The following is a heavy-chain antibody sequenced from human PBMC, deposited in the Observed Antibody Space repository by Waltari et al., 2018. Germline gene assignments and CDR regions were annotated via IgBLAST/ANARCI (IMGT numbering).Heavy chain of an antibody. Sequence: QVQLVQSGAEVKKPGASVKVSCKASGYTFTGYYMHWVRQAPGQGLEWMGRINPNSGGTNYAQKFQGRVTMTRDTSISTAYMELSRLRSDDTAVYYCARDLTMVRGVIDIRAWGQGTLVTVSS. D-gene: IGHD3-10*01. V-gene: IGHV1-2*06. CDR2: INPNSGGT. J-gene: IGHJ5*02. CDR1: GYTFTGYY. CDR3: ARDLTMVRGVIDIRA.